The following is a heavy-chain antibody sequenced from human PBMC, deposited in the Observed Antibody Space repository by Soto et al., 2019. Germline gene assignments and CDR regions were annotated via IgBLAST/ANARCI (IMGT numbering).Heavy chain of an antibody. CDR3: AREDVLRFLEWPQGMDV. V-gene: IGHV4-61*01. CDR1: GGSVSSGIYY. CDR2: IYYSGST. Sequence: PSETLSLTCTVSGGSVSSGIYYWSWIRHPPGKGLEWIGYIYYSGSTNYNPSLKSRVTISVDTSKNQFSLKLSSVTAADTAVYYCAREDVLRFLEWPQGMDVWGQGTTVTVSS. D-gene: IGHD3-3*01. J-gene: IGHJ6*02.